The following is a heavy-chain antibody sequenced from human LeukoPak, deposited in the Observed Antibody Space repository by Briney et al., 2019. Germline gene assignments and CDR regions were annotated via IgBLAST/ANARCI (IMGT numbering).Heavy chain of an antibody. J-gene: IGHJ4*02. D-gene: IGHD1-26*01. CDR3: ARVRLVGATGYFDY. V-gene: IGHV4-4*07. Sequence: SETLSLTCSVSGDSIIGYYWSWIRQPAGKGLEWIGRIYTSGSTNYNPSLKSRVTMSVDTSKNQFSLKLSSVTAADTAVYYCARVRLVGATGYFDYWGQGTLVTVSS. CDR2: IYTSGST. CDR1: GDSIIGYY.